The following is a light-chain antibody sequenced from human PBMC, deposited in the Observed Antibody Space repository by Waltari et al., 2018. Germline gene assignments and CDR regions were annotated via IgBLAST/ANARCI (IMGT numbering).Light chain of an antibody. V-gene: IGKV4-1*01. J-gene: IGKJ4*01. Sequence: DIVMTQSPDSLAVSLGERATINCKSSRSLLYRSINKNYLAWYQQKPGQPPKLLFSWASTRESGVPDRFSGSGSGTDFTLTISSLQATDVAVYYCQQYYTPPFTFGGGTQVEIK. CDR1: RSLLYRSINKNY. CDR3: QQYYTPPFT. CDR2: WAS.